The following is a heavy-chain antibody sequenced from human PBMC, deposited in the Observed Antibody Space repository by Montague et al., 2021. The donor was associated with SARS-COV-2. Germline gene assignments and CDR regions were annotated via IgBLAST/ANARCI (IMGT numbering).Heavy chain of an antibody. D-gene: IGHD2-15*01. V-gene: IGHV4-61*01. CDR3: ARERRYCSGGSCYSGWFDP. Sequence: SETLSLTCSRLVSWNSGADRKSTRLNPSHQKDSYAVFYYRRSTNYNPSLKSRVTISVDTSKNQFSLKLRSVTAADTAVYYCARERRYCSGGSCYSGWFDPWGQGTLVTVSS. CDR1: VSWNSGADR. CDR2: FYYRRST. J-gene: IGHJ5*02.